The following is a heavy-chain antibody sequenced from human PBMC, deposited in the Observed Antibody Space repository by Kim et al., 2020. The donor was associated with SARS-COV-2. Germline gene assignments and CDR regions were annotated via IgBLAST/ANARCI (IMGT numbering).Heavy chain of an antibody. CDR2: IIPIFGTA. D-gene: IGHD3-22*01. J-gene: IGHJ4*02. CDR1: GGTFSIYA. V-gene: IGHV1-69*13. CDR3: ARDQAYDSSGYYLH. Sequence: SVKVSCKASGGTFSIYAISWVRQAPGQGLEWMGGIIPIFGTANYAQKFQGRVTITADESTSTAYMELSSLRSEDTAVYYCARDQAYDSSGYYLHWGQGTLVTVSS.